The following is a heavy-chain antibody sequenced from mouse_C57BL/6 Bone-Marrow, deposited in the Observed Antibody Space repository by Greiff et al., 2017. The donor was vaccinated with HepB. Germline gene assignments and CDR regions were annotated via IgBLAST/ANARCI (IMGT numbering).Heavy chain of an antibody. CDR2: IRNKANNHAT. D-gene: IGHD1-1*01. Sequence: EVKLVESGGGLVQPGGSMKLSCAASGFTFSDAWMDWVRQSPEKGLEWVAEIRNKANNHATYYAESVKGRFTISRDDSKSSVYLQMNSLRAEDTGIYYCTLYYCGSSPYYYAMDYWGQGTSVTVSS. CDR1: GFTFSDAW. CDR3: TLYYCGSSPYYYAMDY. J-gene: IGHJ4*01. V-gene: IGHV6-6*01.